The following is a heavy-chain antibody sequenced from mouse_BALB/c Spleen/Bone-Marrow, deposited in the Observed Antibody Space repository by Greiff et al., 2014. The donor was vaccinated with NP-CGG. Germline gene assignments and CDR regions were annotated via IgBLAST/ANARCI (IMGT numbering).Heavy chain of an antibody. Sequence: LKESGPELVKPGASVKMSCKASGYTFTSYVIHWVKQKPGQGLEWIGYINPYNDGTKYNEKFKGKATLTSDKSSSTAYMELSSLTTEDSAVYYCARGGYYGTSLYWYFDVWGAGTTVTVSS. V-gene: IGHV1-14*01. CDR2: INPYNDGT. CDR1: GYTFTSYV. D-gene: IGHD1-1*01. J-gene: IGHJ1*01. CDR3: ARGGYYGTSLYWYFDV.